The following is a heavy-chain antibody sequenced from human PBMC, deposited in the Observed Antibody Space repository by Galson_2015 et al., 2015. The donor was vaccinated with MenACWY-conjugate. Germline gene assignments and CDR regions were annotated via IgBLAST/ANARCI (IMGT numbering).Heavy chain of an antibody. V-gene: IGHV1-3*01. CDR1: GYTFTTYS. CDR2: ISAGNGNT. Sequence: SVKVSCKASGYTFTTYSIHWVRQAPGQRLEWMGWISAGNGNTKYSQNFQGRVTITRDTSATTAYMELSSLRSEDTAVYYCSRSPKVVVPAAFFDSWGQGNLVTVSS. J-gene: IGHJ4*02. CDR3: SRSPKVVVPAAFFDS. D-gene: IGHD2-2*01.